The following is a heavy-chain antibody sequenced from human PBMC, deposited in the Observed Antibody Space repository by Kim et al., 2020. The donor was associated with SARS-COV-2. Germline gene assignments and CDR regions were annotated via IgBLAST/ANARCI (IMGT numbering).Heavy chain of an antibody. Sequence: SETLSLTCAVYGGSFSGYSWSWIRQPPGKGLEWIGEINHSGSTNYNPSLKSRVTISVDTSKNQFSLKLSSVTAADTAVYYCARERITFGGVIAHYYYYYGMDVWGQGTTVTVSS. V-gene: IGHV4-34*01. CDR1: GGSFSGYS. CDR2: INHSGST. J-gene: IGHJ6*02. D-gene: IGHD3-16*02. CDR3: ARERITFGGVIAHYYYYYGMDV.